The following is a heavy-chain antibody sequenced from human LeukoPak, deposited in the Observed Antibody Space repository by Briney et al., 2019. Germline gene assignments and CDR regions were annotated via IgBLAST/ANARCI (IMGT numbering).Heavy chain of an antibody. D-gene: IGHD1-1*01. V-gene: IGHV3-21*01. Sequence: PGGSLRLSCAASGFTFSSYSMNWVRQAPGKGLEWVSSISSSSSYIYYADSVTGRFTISRDNAKNSLYLQMNSLRAEDTAVYYCARGTYNPGAYYYGMDVWGQGTTVTVSS. CDR3: ARGTYNPGAYYYGMDV. CDR1: GFTFSSYS. J-gene: IGHJ6*02. CDR2: ISSSSSYI.